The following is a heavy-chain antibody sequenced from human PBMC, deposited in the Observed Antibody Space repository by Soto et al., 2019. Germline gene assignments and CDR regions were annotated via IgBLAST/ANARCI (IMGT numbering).Heavy chain of an antibody. Sequence: GGSLRLSSSASGFTFTSYAMHWVRQAPGKGLEYVSAISSNGGSTYYADSVKGRFTISGDNSKNTLYLQMSSLRAEDTAVYYWVKGGYILTGNGAFDYWGQGTLVTVSS. J-gene: IGHJ4*02. CDR2: ISSNGGST. CDR3: VKGGYILTGNGAFDY. V-gene: IGHV3-64D*06. D-gene: IGHD3-9*01. CDR1: GFTFTSYA.